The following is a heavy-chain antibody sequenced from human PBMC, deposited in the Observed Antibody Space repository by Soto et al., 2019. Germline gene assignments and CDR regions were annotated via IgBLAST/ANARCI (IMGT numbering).Heavy chain of an antibody. CDR1: GFTFDDYA. CDR2: ISWNSGSI. CDR3: AKAATVTFYYGMDV. J-gene: IGHJ6*02. D-gene: IGHD4-4*01. Sequence: LRLSCAASGFTFDDYAMHWVRQAPGKGLEWVSGISWNSGSIGYADSVKGRFTISRDNAKNSLYLQMNSLRAEDTALYYCAKAATVTFYYGMDVWGQGTTVTVSS. V-gene: IGHV3-9*01.